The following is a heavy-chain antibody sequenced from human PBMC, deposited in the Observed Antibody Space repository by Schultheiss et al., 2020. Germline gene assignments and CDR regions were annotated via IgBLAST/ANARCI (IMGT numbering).Heavy chain of an antibody. V-gene: IGHV1-18*01. CDR1: GGAFSSYA. Sequence: ASVKVSCKASGGAFSSYAISWVRQAPGQGLEWMGWISAYNGNTNYAQKLQGRVTMTTDTSTSTAYMELRSLRSDDTAVYYCARDSTKIYDSSATFDYWGQGTLVTVSS. CDR3: ARDSTKIYDSSATFDY. D-gene: IGHD3-22*01. CDR2: ISAYNGNT. J-gene: IGHJ4*02.